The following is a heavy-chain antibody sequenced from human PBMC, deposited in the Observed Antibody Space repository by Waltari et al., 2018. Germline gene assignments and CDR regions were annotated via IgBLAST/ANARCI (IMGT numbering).Heavy chain of an antibody. CDR3: ASGFWFAP. Sequence: DVHLVESGGGMVKPGGTLSLSCAAHGLNFSSYSMNWVRQAPGKGLEWVSSITDGGTYIYYADSVKGRFTISRDNSKKSLYLQMNSLRLEDSGVYYCASGFWFAPWGLGTLVSFSS. J-gene: IGHJ5*02. CDR2: ITDGGTYI. V-gene: IGHV3-21*01. CDR1: GLNFSSYS. D-gene: IGHD5-12*01.